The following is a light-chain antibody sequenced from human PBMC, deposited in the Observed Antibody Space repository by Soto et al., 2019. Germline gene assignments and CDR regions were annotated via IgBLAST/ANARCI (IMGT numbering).Light chain of an antibody. CDR1: QSVSIL. Sequence: EIVMTQSPATLSVSPGERATLSCRASQSVSILLAWYQQKPGQAPRLLIYGASSRATGIPDRFSGSGSGTDFTLTMSRLEPVDFAVYYCQQYGSSRTFGQGTQGDI. V-gene: IGKV3-20*01. J-gene: IGKJ1*01. CDR2: GAS. CDR3: QQYGSSRT.